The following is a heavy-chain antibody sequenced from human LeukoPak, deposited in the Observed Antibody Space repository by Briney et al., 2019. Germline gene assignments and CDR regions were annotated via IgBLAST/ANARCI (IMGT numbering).Heavy chain of an antibody. V-gene: IGHV4-34*01. J-gene: IGHJ5*02. Sequence: SETLSLTCAVYGGSFSGYYWNWIRQPPGKGLEWIASIYYTGSTYYNPSLKSRVTISVDTSKNQFSLKLSSVTAADTAVYYCAREPRGHQTQYYYDSSGHNWFDPWGQGTLVTVSS. D-gene: IGHD3-22*01. CDR2: IYYTGST. CDR1: GGSFSGYY. CDR3: AREPRGHQTQYYYDSSGHNWFDP.